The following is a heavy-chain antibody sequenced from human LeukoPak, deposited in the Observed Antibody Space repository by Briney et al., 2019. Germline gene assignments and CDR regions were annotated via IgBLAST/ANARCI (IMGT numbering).Heavy chain of an antibody. D-gene: IGHD3-22*01. CDR1: GGSISSYY. Sequence: PSETLSLTCTVSGGSISSYYWSWIRQPPRKGLDWIGYIYYSGSTNYNPSLKSRVTISVDTSKNQFSLKLSSVTAADTAVYYCARGYGSGYYYGVGVWGQGTTVTVSS. J-gene: IGHJ6*02. CDR2: IYYSGST. V-gene: IGHV4-59*01. CDR3: ARGYGSGYYYGVGV.